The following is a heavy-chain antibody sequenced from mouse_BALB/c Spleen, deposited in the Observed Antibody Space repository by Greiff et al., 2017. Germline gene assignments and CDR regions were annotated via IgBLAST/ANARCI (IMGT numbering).Heavy chain of an antibody. CDR1: GYTFTDYY. D-gene: IGHD5-5*01. CDR2: IYPGSGNT. CDR3: ARGRTTFFDY. Sequence: QVQLQQSGAELARPGASVKLSCKASGYTFTDYYINWVKQRTGQGLEWIGEIYPGSGNTYYNEKFKGKATLTADKSSSTAYMQLSSLTSEDSAVYFCARGRTTFFDYWGQGTTLTVSS. J-gene: IGHJ2*01. V-gene: IGHV1-77*01.